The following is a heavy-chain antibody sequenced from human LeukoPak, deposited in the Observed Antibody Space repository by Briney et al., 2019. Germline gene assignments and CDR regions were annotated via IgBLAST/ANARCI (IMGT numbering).Heavy chain of an antibody. V-gene: IGHV1-69*04. CDR1: GGTFSSYT. Sequence: GSSVKVSCKASGGTFSSYTISWVRQAPGQGLEWMGRIIPILGIANYAQKFQGRVTITADKSTSTAYMELSSLRSEDTAVYYCARDPVAAAGPPYYYYMDVWGKGTTVTVSS. CDR2: IIPILGIA. CDR3: ARDPVAAAGPPYYYYMDV. D-gene: IGHD6-13*01. J-gene: IGHJ6*03.